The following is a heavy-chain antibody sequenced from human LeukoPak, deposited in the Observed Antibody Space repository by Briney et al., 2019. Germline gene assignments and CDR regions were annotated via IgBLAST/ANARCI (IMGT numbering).Heavy chain of an antibody. D-gene: IGHD3-16*01. V-gene: IGHV4-59*01. J-gene: IGHJ4*02. CDR2: IYYSGST. Sequence: SETLSLTCAVYSGSFSGYYWSWIRQPPGKGLEWIGYIYYSGSTNYNPSLKSRVTISVDTSKNQFSLKLSSVTAADTAVYYCARGDPLDYWGQGTLVTVSS. CDR3: ARGDPLDY. CDR1: SGSFSGYY.